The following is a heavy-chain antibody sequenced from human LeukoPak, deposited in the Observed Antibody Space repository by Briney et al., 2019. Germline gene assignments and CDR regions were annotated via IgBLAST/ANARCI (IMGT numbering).Heavy chain of an antibody. J-gene: IGHJ4*02. Sequence: PSETLSLTCTVSGGSITSYYWTWIRQPAGKGLEWIGRIHTSGSTNYNPSLKSRVTISVDTSKNQFSLKLSSVTAADTAVYYCARDGQYYYDSWGQGTLVTVSS. CDR2: IHTSGST. CDR1: GGSITSYY. CDR3: ARDGQYYYDS. V-gene: IGHV4-4*07. D-gene: IGHD3-22*01.